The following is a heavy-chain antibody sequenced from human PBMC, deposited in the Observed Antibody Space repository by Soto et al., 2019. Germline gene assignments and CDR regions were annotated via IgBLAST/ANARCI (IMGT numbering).Heavy chain of an antibody. CDR2: ITGSGDRP. V-gene: IGHV3-23*01. D-gene: IGHD3-3*01. CDR3: ARDGRGYDFWSGSNPSPQG. CDR1: GFIFSDYA. J-gene: IGHJ4*02. Sequence: GGSLRLSCAASGFIFSDYAMGWVRQAPGKGLEWVSTITGSGDRPWYADSVKGRFTISRDNSKNTLYLQLNSLRYEDTAVYYCARDGRGYDFWSGSNPSPQGWGQGTLVTVSS.